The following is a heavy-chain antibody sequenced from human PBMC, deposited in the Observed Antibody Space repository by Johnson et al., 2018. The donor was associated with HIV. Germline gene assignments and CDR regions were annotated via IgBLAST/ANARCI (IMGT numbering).Heavy chain of an antibody. CDR3: ARVGQLGDNVRGLLGLRWAM. V-gene: IGHV3-13*01. CDR2: IGTAGDT. D-gene: IGHD3-10*02. J-gene: IGHJ1*01. Sequence: VQLVESGGGVVQPGRSLRLSCAASGFIFSSYDMHWVRQATGKGLEWVSTIGTAGDTYYPGSVKGRFTISRENAKNSLYLQMNSLKAGDTAVYYCARVGQLGDNVRGLLGLRWAMWG. CDR1: GFIFSSYD.